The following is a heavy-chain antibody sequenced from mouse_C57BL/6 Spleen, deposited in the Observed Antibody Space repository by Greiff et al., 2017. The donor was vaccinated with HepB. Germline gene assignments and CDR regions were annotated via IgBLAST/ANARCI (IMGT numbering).Heavy chain of an antibody. J-gene: IGHJ3*01. Sequence: VQLQQSGPVLVKPGASVKMSCKASGYTFTDYYMNWVKQSHGKSLEWIGVINPYNGGTSYNQKFKGKATLTVDKSSSTAYMELNSLTSKDSAVYYCAREDTTPKGFAYWGQGTLVTVSA. V-gene: IGHV1-19*01. CDR1: GYTFTDYY. CDR3: AREDTTPKGFAY. CDR2: INPYNGGT. D-gene: IGHD1-1*01.